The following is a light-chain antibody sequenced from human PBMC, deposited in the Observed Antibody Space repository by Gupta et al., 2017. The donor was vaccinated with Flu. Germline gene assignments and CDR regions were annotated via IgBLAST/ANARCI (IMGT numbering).Light chain of an antibody. V-gene: IGKV1-33*01. CDR2: DAS. CDR1: QDISNY. Sequence: RVTITCQASQDISNYLNWYQQKPGKAPKLLIYDASNLETGVPSRFSGSGSGTDFTFTISSLQPEDIATYYCQQYDSLPPGFTFGPGTKVDIK. J-gene: IGKJ3*01. CDR3: QQYDSLPPGFT.